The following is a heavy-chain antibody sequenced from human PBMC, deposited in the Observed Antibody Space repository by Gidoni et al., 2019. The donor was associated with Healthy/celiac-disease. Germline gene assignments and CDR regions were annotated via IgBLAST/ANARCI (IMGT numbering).Heavy chain of an antibody. CDR1: GFTFSNAW. D-gene: IGHD3-10*01. J-gene: IGHJ4*02. CDR3: TTTRTELWFGRTDY. Sequence: EVQLVESGGGLVKPGGSLRLSCAASGFTFSNAWMSWVRQAPGKGLEWVGRIKSKTDGGTTDYAAPVKGRFTISRDDSKNTLYLQMNSLKTEDTAVYYCTTTRTELWFGRTDYWGQGTLVTVSS. V-gene: IGHV3-15*01. CDR2: IKSKTDGGTT.